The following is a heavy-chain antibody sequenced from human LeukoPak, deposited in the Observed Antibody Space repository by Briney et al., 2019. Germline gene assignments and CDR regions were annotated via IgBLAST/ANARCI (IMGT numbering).Heavy chain of an antibody. V-gene: IGHV3-33*01. Sequence: AGGSLRLSCAASGFTFSSYGMHWVRQAPGKGLEWVAVIWYDGSNKYYADSVKGRLTISRDNSKNTLYLQMNSLRAEDTAVYYCAAGYCSSTSCSYFDYWGQGTLVTVSS. CDR3: AAGYCSSTSCSYFDY. CDR2: IWYDGSNK. CDR1: GFTFSSYG. D-gene: IGHD2-2*01. J-gene: IGHJ4*02.